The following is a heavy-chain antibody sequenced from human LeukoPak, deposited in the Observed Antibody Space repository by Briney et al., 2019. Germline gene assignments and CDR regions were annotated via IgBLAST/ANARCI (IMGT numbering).Heavy chain of an antibody. CDR1: GGTFSSYA. CDR3: ARDRYYGSGVTSSY. D-gene: IGHD3-10*01. J-gene: IGHJ4*02. CDR2: IIPILGIA. Sequence: SVKLSCKASGGTFSSYAISWVRQAPGQGLEWMGRIIPILGIANYAQKFQGRVTITADKSTSTAYMELSSLRSEDTAVYYCARDRYYGSGVTSSYWGQGTLVTVSS. V-gene: IGHV1-69*04.